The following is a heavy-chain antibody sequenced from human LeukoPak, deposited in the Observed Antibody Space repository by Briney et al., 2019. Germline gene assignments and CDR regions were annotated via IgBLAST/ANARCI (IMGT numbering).Heavy chain of an antibody. CDR1: GGSISSYY. D-gene: IGHD6-13*01. J-gene: IGHJ4*02. V-gene: IGHV4-59*01. CDR2: IYYSGNT. CDR3: ASGGVLAAGGGKWFDY. Sequence: PSETLSLTCTVSGGSISSYYWSWIRQPPGKGLEWIGYIYYSGNTNYNPSLKSRVTISVDTSKNQFSLKLSSVTAADTAVYYCASGGVLAAGGGKWFDYWGQGTLVTVSS.